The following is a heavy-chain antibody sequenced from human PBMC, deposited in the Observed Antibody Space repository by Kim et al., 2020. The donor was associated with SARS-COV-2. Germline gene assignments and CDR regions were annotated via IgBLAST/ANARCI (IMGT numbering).Heavy chain of an antibody. J-gene: IGHJ6*02. Sequence: SVKVSCKASGGTFSSYAISWVRQAPGQGLEWMGGIIPIFGTANYAQKFQGRVTITADESTSTAYMELSSLRSEDTAVYYCARLGSSWYSFYYYGMDVWGQGTTVTVSS. D-gene: IGHD6-13*01. CDR3: ARLGSSWYSFYYYGMDV. CDR2: IIPIFGTA. V-gene: IGHV1-69*13. CDR1: GGTFSSYA.